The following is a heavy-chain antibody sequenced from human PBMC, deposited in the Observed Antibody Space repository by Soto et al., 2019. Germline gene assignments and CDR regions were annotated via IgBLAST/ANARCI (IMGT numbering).Heavy chain of an antibody. Sequence: EVQLVESGGGLVQPGGSLRLSCAASGFTFSSHTMHWVRQAPGKGLEYVSTVSSNGGSTYYADSVRGRFTISRDNSKNTLYLKMGSLRAEDMAVYYCARGLGSSWYEAVDIWGQGTMVTVSS. D-gene: IGHD6-13*01. CDR1: GFTFSSHT. CDR3: ARGLGSSWYEAVDI. V-gene: IGHV3-64*07. CDR2: VSSNGGST. J-gene: IGHJ3*02.